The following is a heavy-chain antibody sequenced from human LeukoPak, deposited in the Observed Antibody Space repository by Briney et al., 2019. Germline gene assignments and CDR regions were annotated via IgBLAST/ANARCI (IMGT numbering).Heavy chain of an antibody. V-gene: IGHV3-23*01. CDR2: ISGSDGTT. J-gene: IGHJ4*02. Sequence: GGSLRLSCAASGFTFSSYAMSWVRQAPGKGLEWVSSISGSDGTTSYADSVKGRFTISRDNSKYTLSLQMNSLRAEDTAVYYCAKVDNWKYGHHDFWGQGTLVTVSS. D-gene: IGHD1-1*01. CDR3: AKVDNWKYGHHDF. CDR1: GFTFSSYA.